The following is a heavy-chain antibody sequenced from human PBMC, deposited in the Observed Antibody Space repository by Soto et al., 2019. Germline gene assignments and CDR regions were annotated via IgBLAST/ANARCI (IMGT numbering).Heavy chain of an antibody. J-gene: IGHJ4*02. CDR3: ASSVLVPALFDY. CDR2: IYHSGST. Sequence: QLQLQESGSGLVKPSQTLCLICTVFGGSISSGGYSWSWIRQPPGKGLEWIGYIYHSGSTYYNPSLKSRVTISVDRSKNQFSLKLSSVTAADTAVYYCASSVLVPALFDYWGQGTLVTVSS. D-gene: IGHD2-2*01. CDR1: GGSISSGGYS. V-gene: IGHV4-30-2*01.